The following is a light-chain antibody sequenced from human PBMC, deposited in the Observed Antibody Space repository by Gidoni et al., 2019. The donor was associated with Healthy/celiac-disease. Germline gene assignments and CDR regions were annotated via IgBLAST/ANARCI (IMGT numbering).Light chain of an antibody. J-gene: IGKJ4*01. CDR2: GAS. CDR3: QQYNNLPPLT. V-gene: IGKV3-15*01. CDR1: QSVSSN. Sequence: ELVMTQSPATLSVSPGERATLSCRASQSVSSNLAWYQQKPGQAPRLLIYGASTRATGIPARFSGSGSGTEFTLTISSLQSEDFAVYYCQQYNNLPPLTFGGGTKVEIK.